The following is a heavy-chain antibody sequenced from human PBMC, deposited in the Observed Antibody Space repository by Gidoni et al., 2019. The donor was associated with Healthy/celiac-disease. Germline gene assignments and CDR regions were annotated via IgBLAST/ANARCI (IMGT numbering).Heavy chain of an antibody. CDR1: GGSISSGGYY. Sequence: QVQLQESGPGLVKPSQTLSLPCTVSGGSISSGGYYWSWIRQHPGKGLDWIGYIYYSGSTYYNPSLKSRVTISVDTSKNQFSLKLSSVPAADTAVYYCARRGIEMATRTYYFDYWGQGTLVTVSS. J-gene: IGHJ4*02. CDR3: ARRGIEMATRTYYFDY. V-gene: IGHV4-31*03. CDR2: IYYSGST. D-gene: IGHD5-12*01.